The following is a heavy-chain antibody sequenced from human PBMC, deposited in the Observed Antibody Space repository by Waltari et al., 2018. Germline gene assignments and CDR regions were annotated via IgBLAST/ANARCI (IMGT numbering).Heavy chain of an antibody. V-gene: IGHV3-74*01. CDR3: ARDYYDSSGYLHAFDI. Sequence: EVQLVESGGGLVQPGGSLRLSCAASGFTFSRYWMPWVRQAPGKGLVWVSRINRDGSSTSYADSVKGRFTISRDNAKNTLYLQMNSLRAEDTAVYYCARDYYDSSGYLHAFDIWGQGTMVTVSS. J-gene: IGHJ3*02. CDR1: GFTFSRYW. CDR2: INRDGSST. D-gene: IGHD3-22*01.